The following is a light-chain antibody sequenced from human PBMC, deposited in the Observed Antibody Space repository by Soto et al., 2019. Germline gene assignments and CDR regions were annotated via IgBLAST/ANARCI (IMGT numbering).Light chain of an antibody. Sequence: EIVLTQSPATLSLSPGERATLSCRASQSVSSYLAWYQQKPGQAPRLLIYGTISRTAGIPDRFSGGGSETDFTLTISSLEPEDFAVYYCQQRSNWPPITFGQGTRLEIK. J-gene: IGKJ5*01. CDR3: QQRSNWPPIT. CDR1: QSVSSY. V-gene: IGKV3-11*01. CDR2: GTI.